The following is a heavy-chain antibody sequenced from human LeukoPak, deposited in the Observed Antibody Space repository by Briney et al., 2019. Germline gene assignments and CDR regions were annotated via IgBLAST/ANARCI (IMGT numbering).Heavy chain of an antibody. D-gene: IGHD6-13*01. V-gene: IGHV1-3*03. CDR1: GYTFTRFA. CDR3: ARGGSWDQFDY. CDR2: INSVNDDI. J-gene: IGHJ4*02. Sequence: ASVKVSCKASGYTFTRFALHWVRQAPGQRLEWMGWINSVNDDIEYSQEFQGRVTITRDTSANTAYMELSSLRSEGMALYYCARGGSWDQFDYWGQGTLVTVSS.